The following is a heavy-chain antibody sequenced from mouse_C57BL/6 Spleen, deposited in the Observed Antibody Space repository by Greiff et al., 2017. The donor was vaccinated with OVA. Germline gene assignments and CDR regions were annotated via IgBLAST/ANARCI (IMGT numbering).Heavy chain of an antibody. Sequence: LQESGAELARPGASVKMSCKASGYTFTSYTMHWVKQRPGQGLEWIGYINPSSGYTKYNQKFKDKATLTADKSSSTAYMQLSSLTSEDSAVYYCASHYDYDGYYVDYWGQGTTLTVSS. V-gene: IGHV1-4*01. J-gene: IGHJ2*01. CDR1: GYTFTSYT. CDR3: ASHYDYDGYYVDY. D-gene: IGHD2-4*01. CDR2: INPSSGYT.